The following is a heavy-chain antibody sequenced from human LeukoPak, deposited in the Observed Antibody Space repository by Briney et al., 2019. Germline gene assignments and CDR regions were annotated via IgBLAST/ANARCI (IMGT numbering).Heavy chain of an antibody. Sequence: SETVSLTCTVSGGSISSSSYYWGWIRQPPGKGLEWIGSIYYSGGTYYNPSLKSRVTISVDTSKNQFSLKLSSVTAADTAVYYCARRPTPSGYYSPPYNWFDPWGQGTLVTVSS. CDR2: IYYSGGT. J-gene: IGHJ5*02. D-gene: IGHD3-22*01. V-gene: IGHV4-39*01. CDR3: ARRPTPSGYYSPPYNWFDP. CDR1: GGSISSSSYY.